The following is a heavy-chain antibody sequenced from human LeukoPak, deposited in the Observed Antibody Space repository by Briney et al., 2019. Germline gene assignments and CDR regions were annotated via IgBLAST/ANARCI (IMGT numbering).Heavy chain of an antibody. Sequence: GGSLRLSCAVSGFNLNSYTMTWVRQAPGKGLEWVSSFTSPTGSTHYADSLKGRFTMSRDNARNSVFLQMDRLGAEDTAVYYCVRHIDPWDQGTQVTVSS. CDR2: FTSPTGST. CDR3: VRHIDP. V-gene: IGHV3-21*01. CDR1: GFNLNSYT. D-gene: IGHD2-21*01. J-gene: IGHJ5*02.